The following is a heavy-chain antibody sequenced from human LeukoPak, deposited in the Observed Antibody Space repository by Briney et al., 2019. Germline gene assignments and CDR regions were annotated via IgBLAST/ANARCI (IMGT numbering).Heavy chain of an antibody. CDR2: IRYDGSNK. CDR3: AKDPDDDLDY. D-gene: IGHD1-1*01. CDR1: GFTFSDFP. J-gene: IGHJ4*02. V-gene: IGHV3-30*02. Sequence: PGGSLRLSCAASGFTFSDFPIHWVRQASGKGLEWVAFIRYDGSNKYYADSVKGRFTISRDNSKNTLYLQMNSLRAEDTAVYYCAKDPDDDLDYWGQGTLVTVSS.